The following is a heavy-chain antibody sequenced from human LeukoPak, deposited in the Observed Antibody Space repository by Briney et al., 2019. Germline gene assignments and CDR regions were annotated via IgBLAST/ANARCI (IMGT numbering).Heavy chain of an antibody. CDR2: ISGLSSYT. J-gene: IGHJ4*02. CDR3: GRAFPPLRTSSAGDL. D-gene: IGHD3-16*01. Sequence: GGSLRLSCSASGFTFSDYDMNWVRQAPGKGLEWVSSISGLSSYTYYGESVKGRFSISRDNAKNSLYLQTNSLGAEDTATYYCGRAFPPLRTSSAGDLWGQGILVTVSS. V-gene: IGHV3-21*01. CDR1: GFTFSDYD.